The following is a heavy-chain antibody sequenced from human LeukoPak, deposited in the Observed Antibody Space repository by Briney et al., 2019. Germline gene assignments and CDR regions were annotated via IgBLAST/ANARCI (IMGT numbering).Heavy chain of an antibody. J-gene: IGHJ6*04. V-gene: IGHV4-34*01. CDR1: VGSFSGYY. D-gene: IGHD2-2*01. CDR3: ARGISEVVVPAAPYYYYGMDV. Sequence: SETLSLTCAVYVGSFSGYYWSWIRQPPGKGLEWIGEINHSGSTNYNPSLKSRVTISVDTSKNQFSLKLSSVTAADTAVYYCARGISEVVVPAAPYYYYGMDVWGKGPTVTVSS. CDR2: INHSGST.